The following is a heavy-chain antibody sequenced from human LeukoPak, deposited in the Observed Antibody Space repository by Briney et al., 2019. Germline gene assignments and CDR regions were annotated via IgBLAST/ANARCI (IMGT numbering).Heavy chain of an antibody. J-gene: IGHJ3*02. D-gene: IGHD3-3*01. Sequence: GGSLRLSCAASGFTFSSYAMSWVRQAPGKGLEWVSAISGSGGSTYYADSVKGQFTISRDNSKNTLYLQMNSLRAEDTAVYYCAKPLGLTDVVIIPSSNDAFDIWGQGTMVTVSS. CDR2: ISGSGGST. V-gene: IGHV3-23*01. CDR3: AKPLGLTDVVIIPSSNDAFDI. CDR1: GFTFSSYA.